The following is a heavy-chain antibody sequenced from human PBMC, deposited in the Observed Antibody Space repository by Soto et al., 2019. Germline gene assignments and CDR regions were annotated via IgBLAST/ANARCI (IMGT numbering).Heavy chain of an antibody. CDR2: IYYSGST. V-gene: IGHV4-30-4*01. CDR1: GGSISSGDYY. D-gene: IGHD4-17*01. Sequence: SETLSLTCTVSGGSISSGDYYWSWIRQPPGKGLEWIGYIYYSGSTYYNPSLKSRVTISVDTSKNQFSLKLSSVTAADTAVYYCAREHSDRDYGDHIYYYGMDVWGQGTTVTVSS. CDR3: AREHSDRDYGDHIYYYGMDV. J-gene: IGHJ6*02.